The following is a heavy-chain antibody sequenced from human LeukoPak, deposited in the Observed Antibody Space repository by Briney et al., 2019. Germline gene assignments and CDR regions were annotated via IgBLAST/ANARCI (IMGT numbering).Heavy chain of an antibody. CDR1: GGTFTIYG. Sequence: SVNVSCKASGGTFTIYGISWVRQAPGQGLEWMGGIIPIFGTANYAQKFQGRVTITADESTSTAYMELSSLRAEDTAVYYCARDLAPLAAAGSPYFDYWGQGTLVTVSS. J-gene: IGHJ4*02. V-gene: IGHV1-69*13. CDR3: ARDLAPLAAAGSPYFDY. CDR2: IIPIFGTA. D-gene: IGHD6-13*01.